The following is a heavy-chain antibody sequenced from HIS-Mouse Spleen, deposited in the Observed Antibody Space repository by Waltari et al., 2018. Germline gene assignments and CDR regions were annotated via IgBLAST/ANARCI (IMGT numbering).Heavy chain of an antibody. J-gene: IGHJ4*02. Sequence: QVQLQQWGAGLLKPSETLSLTCAVYGGSFSGYYWSWIRQPSGKGLEWIGEINHSGSTNYNPSLKSRVTISVETSKNQFSLKLSSGTAADTAVYYCARLYYDSSGYYYVFDYWGQGTLVTVSS. CDR2: INHSGST. D-gene: IGHD3-22*01. CDR3: ARLYYDSSGYYYVFDY. CDR1: GGSFSGYY. V-gene: IGHV4-34*01.